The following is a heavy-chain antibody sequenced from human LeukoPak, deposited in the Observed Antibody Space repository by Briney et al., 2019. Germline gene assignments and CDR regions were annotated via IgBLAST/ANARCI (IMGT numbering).Heavy chain of an antibody. Sequence: SVKVSCKASGGTFSSYAISWVRQAPGQGLEWMGGINPIFGTANYAQKFKGRVTITADESTSTAYMELSSLRSEDTAVYYCARDRGDGYNFEYWGQGTLVTVSS. J-gene: IGHJ4*02. D-gene: IGHD5-24*01. CDR1: GGTFSSYA. CDR2: INPIFGTA. V-gene: IGHV1-69*01. CDR3: ARDRGDGYNFEY.